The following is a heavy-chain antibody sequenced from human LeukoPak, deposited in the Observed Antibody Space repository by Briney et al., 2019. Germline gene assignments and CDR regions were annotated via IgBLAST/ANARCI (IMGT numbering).Heavy chain of an antibody. CDR2: ISSSGSTI. Sequence: GGSLRLSCAASGFTFSDYYMSWIRQAPGKGLESVSYISSSGSTIYYADSVKGRFTISRDNAKNSLYLQMNSLRAEDTAVYYCARAPVVPGDFWSGETPGEIDYWGQGTLVTVSS. CDR3: ARAPVVPGDFWSGETPGEIDY. CDR1: GFTFSDYY. V-gene: IGHV3-11*04. D-gene: IGHD3-3*01. J-gene: IGHJ4*02.